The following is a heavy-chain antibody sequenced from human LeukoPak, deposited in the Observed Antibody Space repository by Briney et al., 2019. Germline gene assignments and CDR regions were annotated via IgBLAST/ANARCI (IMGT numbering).Heavy chain of an antibody. D-gene: IGHD6-13*01. J-gene: IGHJ4*02. CDR1: GGSISSYY. CDR2: IYYSGST. Sequence: SETLSLTCTVSGGSISSYYWSWIRQPPGKGLEWIGYIYYSGSTNYNPSLKSRVTISVDTSKNQFSLKLSSVTAADTAVYYCARAKWVAAADYWGQGTLVTVSS. V-gene: IGHV4-59*01. CDR3: ARAKWVAAADY.